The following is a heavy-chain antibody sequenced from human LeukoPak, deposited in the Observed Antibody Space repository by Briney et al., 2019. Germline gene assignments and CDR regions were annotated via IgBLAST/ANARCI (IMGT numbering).Heavy chain of an antibody. Sequence: GSSVKVSCKASGSTFSSYAISWVRQAPGQGLEWMGGIIPIFGTANYAQKFQGRVTITADESTSTAYMELSSLRSEDTAVYYCARTYYYDSSGYYVGAFDIWGQGTMVTVSS. V-gene: IGHV1-69*01. CDR2: IIPIFGTA. CDR3: ARTYYYDSSGYYVGAFDI. D-gene: IGHD3-22*01. J-gene: IGHJ3*02. CDR1: GSTFSSYA.